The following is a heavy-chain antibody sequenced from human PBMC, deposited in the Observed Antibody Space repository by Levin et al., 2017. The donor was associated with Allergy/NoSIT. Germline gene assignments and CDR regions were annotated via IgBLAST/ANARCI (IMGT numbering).Heavy chain of an antibody. CDR1: GGSISSYN. CDR2: IYYSGRT. D-gene: IGHD5-12*01. V-gene: IGHV4-59*01. Sequence: SETLSLTCTVSGGSISSYNWSWIRQPPGKGLEWIGYIYYSGRTNYNPSLKSRVSISLDTSKNQFSLKLSSVIAADTAVYYCARVNRWVRLDSWGQGTLVTVSS. J-gene: IGHJ4*02. CDR3: ARVNRWVRLDS.